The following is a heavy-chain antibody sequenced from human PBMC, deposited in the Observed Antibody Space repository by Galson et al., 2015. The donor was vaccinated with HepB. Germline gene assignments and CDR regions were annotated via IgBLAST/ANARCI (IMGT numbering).Heavy chain of an antibody. D-gene: IGHD2-2*01. CDR3: ARHKGGYQLLYAFDI. CDR1: GSSFTSYW. J-gene: IGHJ3*02. V-gene: IGHV5-51*01. Sequence: QSGAEVTKPGESLKISCKGSGSSFTSYWIGWVRQMPGKGLEWMGIIYPGDSDTRYSPSFQGQVTISADKSISTAYLQWSSLKASDTAMYYCARHKGGYQLLYAFDIWGQGTMVTVSS. CDR2: IYPGDSDT.